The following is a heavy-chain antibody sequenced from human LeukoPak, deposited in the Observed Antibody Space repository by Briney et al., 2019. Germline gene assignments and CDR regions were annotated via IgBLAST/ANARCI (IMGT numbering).Heavy chain of an antibody. Sequence: PGGSLRLSCVASGFPFSSYWMTWVRQAPGKGLEWVANIKQGGSKKSYVDSVKGRFTISRDNAKSSLYLQMNSLRAEDTAIYYCTRVGYIDEGIDYWGQGTLVTVSS. CDR1: GFPFSSYW. CDR2: IKQGGSKK. J-gene: IGHJ4*02. CDR3: TRVGYIDEGIDY. D-gene: IGHD5-24*01. V-gene: IGHV3-7*04.